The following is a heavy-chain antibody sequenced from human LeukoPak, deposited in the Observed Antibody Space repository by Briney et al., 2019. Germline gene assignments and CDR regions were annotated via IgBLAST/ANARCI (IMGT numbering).Heavy chain of an antibody. D-gene: IGHD3-22*01. CDR3: ANEIPGGYYYDSSGYYFDY. Sequence: PSETLSLTCTVSGGSISSSSYYWGWIRQPPGKGLEWIGSIYYSGSTYYNPSLKSRVTISVDTTKNQFSLKLSSVTAADTAVYYCANEIPGGYYYDSSGYYFDYWGQGTLVTVSS. V-gene: IGHV4-39*01. CDR2: IYYSGST. J-gene: IGHJ4*02. CDR1: GGSISSSSYY.